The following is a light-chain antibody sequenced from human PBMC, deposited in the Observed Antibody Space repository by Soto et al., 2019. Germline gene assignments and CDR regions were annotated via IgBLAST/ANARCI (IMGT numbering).Light chain of an antibody. Sequence: QSVLTQPASVSGSPGQSITISCTGTSSDVGTYEYVSWYQHHPGKAPKLMIYDVSNRPSGVSDRFSGSKSGNTASLTISGLQAEDEADYYCSSYASNGDVLFGGGTKLIVL. J-gene: IGLJ2*01. CDR3: SSYASNGDVL. CDR2: DVS. CDR1: SSDVGTYEY. V-gene: IGLV2-14*03.